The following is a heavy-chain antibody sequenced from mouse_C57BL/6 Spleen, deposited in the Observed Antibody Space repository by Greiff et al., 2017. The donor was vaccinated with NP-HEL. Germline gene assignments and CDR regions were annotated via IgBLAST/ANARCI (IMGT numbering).Heavy chain of an antibody. Sequence: QVQLQQPGAELVMPGASVKLSCKASGYTFTSYWMHWVKQRPGQGLEWIGEIDPSDSYTNYNQKFKGKSTLTVDKSSSTAYMQLSSLTSEDSAVYYCARLITTVVAHFDYWGQGTTLTVSS. J-gene: IGHJ2*01. D-gene: IGHD1-1*01. CDR2: IDPSDSYT. V-gene: IGHV1-69*01. CDR1: GYTFTSYW. CDR3: ARLITTVVAHFDY.